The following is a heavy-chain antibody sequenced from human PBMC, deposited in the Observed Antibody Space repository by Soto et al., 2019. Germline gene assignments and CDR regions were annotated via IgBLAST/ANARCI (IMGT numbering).Heavy chain of an antibody. CDR1: GFTFSSYG. CDR2: IWYDGSNK. J-gene: IGHJ4*02. D-gene: IGHD6-13*01. Sequence: QVQLVESGGGVVQPGRSLRLSCAASGFTFSSYGMHWVRQAPGKGLEWVAVIWYDGSNKYYADSVKGRFTISRDNSKNTLYLQMNSLRAEDTAVYYCAREGRSSWYPFDYWGQGTLVXVSS. CDR3: AREGRSSWYPFDY. V-gene: IGHV3-33*01.